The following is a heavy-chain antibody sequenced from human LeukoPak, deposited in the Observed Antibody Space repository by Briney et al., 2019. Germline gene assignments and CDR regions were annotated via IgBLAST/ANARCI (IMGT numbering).Heavy chain of an antibody. D-gene: IGHD3-22*01. CDR3: ATLPYYYDSSGSYYFDY. CDR2: LYSGGST. V-gene: IGHV3-66*01. J-gene: IGHJ4*02. Sequence: AGGSLRLSCAASGFTVSSNYMSWVRQAPGKGLEWVSVLYSGGSTYYADSVKGRFTISRDNSKNTLHLQMNSLRAEDTAVYYCATLPYYYDSSGSYYFDYWGQGTLVTVSS. CDR1: GFTVSSNY.